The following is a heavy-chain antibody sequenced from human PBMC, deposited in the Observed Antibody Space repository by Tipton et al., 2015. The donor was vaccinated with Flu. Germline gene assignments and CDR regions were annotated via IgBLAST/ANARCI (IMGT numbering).Heavy chain of an antibody. J-gene: IGHJ4*02. Sequence: TLSLTCTVSGGSINNYYWTWIRQPPGKGLEWIGRIYTSGSTNYNPSLKSRVTMSVDTSKNQFSLKLSSVTAADTAVYYCARGYSSGHHDYWGQGTLVTVSS. D-gene: IGHD6-19*01. CDR1: GGSINNYY. CDR2: IYTSGST. CDR3: ARGYSSGHHDY. V-gene: IGHV4-4*07.